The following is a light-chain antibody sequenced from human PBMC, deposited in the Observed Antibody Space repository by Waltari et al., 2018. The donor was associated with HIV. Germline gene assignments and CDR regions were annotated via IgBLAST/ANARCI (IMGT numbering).Light chain of an antibody. CDR1: ISDIGSYNL. CDR2: EVG. CDR3: CSYAGGRVFVL. J-gene: IGLJ2*01. Sequence: QSALTQPASVSGSPGQSITISCTGTISDIGSYNLVSWYQQYPGRAPKLIIYEVGKKPSWVSDHFSGSKSGNRASLTVAGLKVEDEADYYCCSYAGGRVFVLFGGGTRLTV. V-gene: IGLV2-23*02.